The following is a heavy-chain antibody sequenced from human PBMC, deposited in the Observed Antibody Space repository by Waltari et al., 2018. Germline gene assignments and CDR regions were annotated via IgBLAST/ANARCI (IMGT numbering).Heavy chain of an antibody. D-gene: IGHD3-22*01. J-gene: IGHJ4*02. Sequence: QLQLPESGPGLVQPSETLSLTCTVSGGSFSRRRSYWGWIRQPPGKGLEWIGSIYYSGSTYYNPSLKSRVTISVDTSKNQFSLKLSSVTAADTAVYYCARVGYGVYYYDSSAKIDYWGQGTLVTVSS. V-gene: IGHV4-39*07. CDR2: IYYSGST. CDR3: ARVGYGVYYYDSSAKIDY. CDR1: GGSFSRRRSY.